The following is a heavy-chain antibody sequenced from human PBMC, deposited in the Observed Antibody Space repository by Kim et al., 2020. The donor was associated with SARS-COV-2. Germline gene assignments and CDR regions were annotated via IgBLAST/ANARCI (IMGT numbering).Heavy chain of an antibody. V-gene: IGHV4-39*01. D-gene: IGHD3-10*01. Sequence: SETLSLTCTVSGGSISSSSYYWGWIRQPPGKGLEWIGSIYYSGSTYYNPSLKSRVTISVDTSKNQFSLKLSSVTAADTAVYYCARLWFGDHEIDYWGQGTLVTVSS. CDR2: IYYSGST. CDR1: GGSISSSSYY. J-gene: IGHJ4*02. CDR3: ARLWFGDHEIDY.